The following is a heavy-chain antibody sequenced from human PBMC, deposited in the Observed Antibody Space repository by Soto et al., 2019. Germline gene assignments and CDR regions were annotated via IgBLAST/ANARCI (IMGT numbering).Heavy chain of an antibody. Sequence: GGSLRLSCAASGFTFSSYAMSWVRQAPGKGLEWVSAISGSGGSTYYADSVKGRFTISRDNSKNTLYLQMNSLRAEDTAVYYCAKDWSHQLLTEYFHYCGQANMVAVSS. CDR2: ISGSGGST. D-gene: IGHD1-26*01. CDR3: AKDWSHQLLTEYFHY. V-gene: IGHV3-23*01. CDR1: GFTFSSYA. J-gene: IGHJ4*02.